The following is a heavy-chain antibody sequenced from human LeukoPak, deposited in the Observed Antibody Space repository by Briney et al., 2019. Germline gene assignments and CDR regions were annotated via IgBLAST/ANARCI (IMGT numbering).Heavy chain of an antibody. CDR3: ARRPHYYDSSGYPN. CDR2: INHSGST. CDR1: GGSFSGYY. J-gene: IGHJ4*02. Sequence: SETLSLTCAVYGGSFSGYYWSWIRQPPGKGLEWITEINHSGSTNHNPSLKSRVTISVDTSKNQFSLKLSSVTAADTAVYYCARRPHYYDSSGYPNWGQGTLVTVSS. V-gene: IGHV4-34*01. D-gene: IGHD3-22*01.